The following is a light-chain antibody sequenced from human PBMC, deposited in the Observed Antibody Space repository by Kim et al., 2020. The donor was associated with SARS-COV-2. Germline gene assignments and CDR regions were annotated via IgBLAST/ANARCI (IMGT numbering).Light chain of an antibody. V-gene: IGKV3-15*01. CDR1: QSVSSS. Sequence: SVSPGQSATPSCRASQSVSSSLAWYQHKPGQAPRLLISDASARATGVPARVSGSGSGTDFTLIINGLQADDSAIYYCQQYETWPTFGGGTKVDIK. J-gene: IGKJ4*01. CDR3: QQYETWPT. CDR2: DAS.